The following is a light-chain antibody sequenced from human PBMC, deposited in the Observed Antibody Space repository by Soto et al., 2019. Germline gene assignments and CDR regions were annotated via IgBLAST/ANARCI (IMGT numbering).Light chain of an antibody. CDR3: QQYNSYSRT. J-gene: IGKJ1*01. Sequence: DIQMTQSPSTLSASVGDRVTITCRASQSLGIWLAWHQQKPGKAPKLLIYDASTLKSGVPSRFSGSGSGTEFTLTISSLQPDDFATYYCQQYNSYSRTFGQGTKVDIK. V-gene: IGKV1-5*01. CDR2: DAS. CDR1: QSLGIW.